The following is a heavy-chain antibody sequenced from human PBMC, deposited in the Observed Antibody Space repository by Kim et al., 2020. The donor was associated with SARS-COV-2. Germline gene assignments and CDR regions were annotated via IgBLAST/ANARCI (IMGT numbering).Heavy chain of an antibody. CDR2: ISAGGGGT. V-gene: IGHV3-23*01. J-gene: IGHJ4*02. Sequence: GGSLRLSCAASGFTFSSTAMSWVRQAPGKGLEWVSTISAGGGGTFYADSMKGRFTLSRDNSMNTLYLQMNSLRAEDTAVYYCAKIPLIVATNTSYWGQGTLVTVSS. CDR3: AKIPLIVATNTSY. D-gene: IGHD2-15*01. CDR1: GFTFSSTA.